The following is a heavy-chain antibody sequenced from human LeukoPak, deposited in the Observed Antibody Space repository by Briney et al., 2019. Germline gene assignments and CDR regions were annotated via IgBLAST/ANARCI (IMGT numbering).Heavy chain of an antibody. CDR3: ARAPSYDSSGYRGNYYYYYGMDV. CDR2: INHSGST. D-gene: IGHD3-22*01. J-gene: IGHJ6*02. V-gene: IGHV4-34*01. CDR1: GGSFSGYY. Sequence: SETLSLTCAVYGGSFSGYYWSWIRQPPGKGLEWIGEINHSGSTNFNPSLKSRVTISVDTSKNQFSLKLSSVTAADTAVYYCARAPSYDSSGYRGNYYYYYGMDVWGQGTTVNVSS.